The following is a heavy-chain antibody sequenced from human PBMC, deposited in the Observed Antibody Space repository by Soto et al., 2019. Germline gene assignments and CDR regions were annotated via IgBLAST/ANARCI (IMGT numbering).Heavy chain of an antibody. CDR1: GGSFSGYY. V-gene: IGHV4-34*01. Sequence: QVQLQQWGAGLLKPSETLSLTCAVYGGSFSGYYWSWIRQPPGKGLEWIGEINHSGSTNYNPSLKSRATISVDTSKNQFSLKLSSVTAADTAVYYCARVALSRYGYYPYNWFDPWGQGTLVTVSS. CDR2: INHSGST. CDR3: ARVALSRYGYYPYNWFDP. D-gene: IGHD5-18*01. J-gene: IGHJ5*02.